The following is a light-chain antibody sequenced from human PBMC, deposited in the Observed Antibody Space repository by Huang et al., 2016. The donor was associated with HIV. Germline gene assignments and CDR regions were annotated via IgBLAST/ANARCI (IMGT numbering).Light chain of an antibody. CDR3: QLRSTWPGDT. Sequence: EIVLTQSPATLSLSPGERATLSCRASQTVNSYLAWYQQKPGQAPRLLIYDASNRATGIPARFSGSGSGTDFTLTISSLEPEDFAVYYCQLRSTWPGDTFGGGTKVEIK. CDR2: DAS. CDR1: QTVNSY. V-gene: IGKV3-11*01. J-gene: IGKJ4*01.